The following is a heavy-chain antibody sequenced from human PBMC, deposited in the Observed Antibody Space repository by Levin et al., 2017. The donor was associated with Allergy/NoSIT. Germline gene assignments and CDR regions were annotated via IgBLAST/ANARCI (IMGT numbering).Heavy chain of an antibody. D-gene: IGHD6-13*01. CDR3: ARPRGGAGTSLDV. CDR1: GYNFINYW. J-gene: IGHJ6*02. Sequence: LGESLKISCMVSGYNFINYWIAWVRQMPGVGLVCMGIIYPDDSDTRYSPSFEGQVTISADKSIGAAYLQWSSLKASDSAIYYCARPRGGAGTSLDVWGQGTTVTVSS. CDR2: IYPDDSDT. V-gene: IGHV5-51*01.